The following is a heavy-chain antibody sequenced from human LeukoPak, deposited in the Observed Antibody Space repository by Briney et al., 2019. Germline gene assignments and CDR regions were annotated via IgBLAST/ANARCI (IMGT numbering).Heavy chain of an antibody. CDR1: GFTFSYHW. D-gene: IGHD6-19*01. J-gene: IGHJ4*02. Sequence: PGGSLRLSCAASGFTFSYHWMTWVRQAPGKGLEWVSAISGSGGSTYYADSVKGRFTISRDNSKNTLYLQMNSLRAEDTAVYYCAKENGIAVADDWGQGTMVTVSS. V-gene: IGHV3-23*01. CDR3: AKENGIAVADD. CDR2: ISGSGGST.